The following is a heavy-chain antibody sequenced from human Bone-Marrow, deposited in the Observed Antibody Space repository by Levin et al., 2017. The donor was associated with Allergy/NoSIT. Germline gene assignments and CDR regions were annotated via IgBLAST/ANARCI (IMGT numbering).Heavy chain of an antibody. CDR2: IYDIDNT. D-gene: IGHD2-2*01. V-gene: IGHV4-30-4*01. CDR3: VRTRDVVVVPD. CDR1: GTSVRSTDYY. Sequence: SQTLSLPCSVSGTSVRSTDYYWSWIRQPPGQALEWIGYIYDIDNTYYNPSLQSRVTISVDTSRNQFSLKLSSVTAADTAIYYCVRTRDVVVVPDWGQGTLVTVSS. J-gene: IGHJ4*02.